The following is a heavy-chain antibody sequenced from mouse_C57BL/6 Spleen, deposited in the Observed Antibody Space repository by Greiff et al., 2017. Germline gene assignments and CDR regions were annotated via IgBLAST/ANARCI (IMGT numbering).Heavy chain of an antibody. CDR1: GYTFTSYW. CDR3: AREGYGNYEGYFDY. V-gene: IGHV1-55*01. Sequence: QVQLQQPGAELVKPGASVKMSCKASGYTFTSYWITWVKQRPGQGLAWIGDIYPGSGSTNYNEKFKSKATLTVDTSSSTAYMQLSSLTSEDSAVYYCAREGYGNYEGYFDYWGQGTTLTVSS. CDR2: IYPGSGST. J-gene: IGHJ2*01. D-gene: IGHD2-1*01.